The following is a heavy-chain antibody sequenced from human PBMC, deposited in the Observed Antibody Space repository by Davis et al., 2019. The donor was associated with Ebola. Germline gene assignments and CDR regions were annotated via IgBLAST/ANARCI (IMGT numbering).Heavy chain of an antibody. Sequence: AASVKVSCKASGGTFSSYAISWVRQAPGQRLEWMGWINAGNGNTKYSQRFQGRVTMTRDTSISTAYMELSSLRSEDTAVYYCARGGYCTGGVCYYFDYWGQGTLVTVSS. D-gene: IGHD2-8*02. CDR1: GGTFSSYA. CDR3: ARGGYCTGGVCYYFDY. V-gene: IGHV1-8*02. J-gene: IGHJ4*02. CDR2: INAGNGNT.